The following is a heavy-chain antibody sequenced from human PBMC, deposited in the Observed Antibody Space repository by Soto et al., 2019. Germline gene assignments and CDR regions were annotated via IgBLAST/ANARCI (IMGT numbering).Heavy chain of an antibody. J-gene: IGHJ2*01. CDR3: ARDSGTGITIFGVVTATWYFDF. Sequence: PSETLSLTCAVYGGSFANYFWTWIRQPPGKGLEWIGYIHYSGTTSFFPFYNPSLRSRVTISEDTSKNQFSLRLNSVTAADTAVYYCARDSGTGITIFGVVTATWYFDFWGRGTLVTVSS. CDR2: IHYSGTT. D-gene: IGHD3-3*01. V-gene: IGHV4-59*12. CDR1: GGSFANYF.